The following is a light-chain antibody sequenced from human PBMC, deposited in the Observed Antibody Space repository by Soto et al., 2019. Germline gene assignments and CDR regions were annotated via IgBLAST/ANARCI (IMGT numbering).Light chain of an antibody. J-gene: IGKJ2*01. CDR1: QSLLYYDGTTF. Sequence: DVVLAQSPLSLPVTLGQPASISCRSSQSLLYYDGTTFLNWFQQRPGQSPRRLIFKVSNRDSGVPDRFSGSGSGTDFTLRISRVEADDVGVHYFCVQTSHWPYTFGVGTKVEIK. CDR2: KVS. CDR3: VQTSHWPYT. V-gene: IGKV2-30*01.